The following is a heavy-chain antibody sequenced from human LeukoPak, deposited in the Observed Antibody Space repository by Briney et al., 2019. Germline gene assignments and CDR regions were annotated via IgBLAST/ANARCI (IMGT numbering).Heavy chain of an antibody. V-gene: IGHV1-69*05. CDR3: ARVSSSSSYYYYYMDV. D-gene: IGHD6-6*01. J-gene: IGHJ6*03. Sequence: GSSVKVSCKASGGTFSSYAISWVRQAPGQGLEWMGRIIPIFGTANYAQTFQGRVTITTDESTSTAYMERSSLRSEDTAVYYCARVSSSSSYYYYYMDVWGKGTTVTVSS. CDR2: IIPIFGTA. CDR1: GGTFSSYA.